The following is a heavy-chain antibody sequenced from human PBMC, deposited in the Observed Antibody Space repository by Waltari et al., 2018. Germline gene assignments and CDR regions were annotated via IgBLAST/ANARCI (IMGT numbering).Heavy chain of an antibody. V-gene: IGHV4-61*02. Sequence: QVQLQESGPGLVKPSQTLSLTCTVSGGSISSGSYYWSCIRQPAGKGLEWIGRIYTSGSTNYNPSLKSRVTISVDTSKNQFSLKLSSVTAADTAVYYCAGGGDCSSTSCYAFDIWGQGTMVTVSS. J-gene: IGHJ3*02. CDR3: AGGGDCSSTSCYAFDI. CDR2: IYTSGST. CDR1: GGSISSGSYY. D-gene: IGHD2-2*01.